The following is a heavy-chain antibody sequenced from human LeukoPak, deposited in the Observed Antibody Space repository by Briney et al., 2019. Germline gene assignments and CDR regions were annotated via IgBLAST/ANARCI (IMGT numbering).Heavy chain of an antibody. J-gene: IGHJ5*02. CDR2: INHSGST. D-gene: IGHD3-10*01. CDR3: ARGLTYYYGSGSYRPKYNWFDP. CDR1: GGSFSGYY. Sequence: SSETLSLTCAVYGGSFSGYYWSWIRQPPGKGLEWIGEINHSGSTNYNPSLKSRVTISVDTSKNQFSLKLSSVTAADTAVYYCARGLTYYYGSGSYRPKYNWFDPWGQGTLVTVSS. V-gene: IGHV4-34*01.